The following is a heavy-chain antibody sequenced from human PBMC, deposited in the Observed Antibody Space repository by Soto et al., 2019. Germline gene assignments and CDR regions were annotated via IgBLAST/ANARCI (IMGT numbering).Heavy chain of an antibody. CDR2: IYYGGTT. J-gene: IGHJ6*04. CDR3: SKTDYYHYGMDV. Sequence: SETLSLTCTVSGDSISSSNYYWGWIRQPPGKGLEYIGSIYYGGTTYYNPSLKSRATISVDTSKHQFSLRLSSVTAADTAVYYCSKTDYYHYGMDVWGKGTTVTVS. CDR1: GDSISSSNYY. V-gene: IGHV4-39*01.